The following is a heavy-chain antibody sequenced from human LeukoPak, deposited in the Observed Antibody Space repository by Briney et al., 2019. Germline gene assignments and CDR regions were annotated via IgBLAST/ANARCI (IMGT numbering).Heavy chain of an antibody. CDR2: ISYDGSNK. Sequence: SGGSLRLSCAASGFTFSSYGMHWVRQAPGKGLECVAVISYDGSNKYYADSVKGRFTISRDNSKNTLYLQMNSLRAEDTAVYYCAKDLVAVAGTDNYYYYAMDVWGQGTTVTVSS. V-gene: IGHV3-30*18. CDR3: AKDLVAVAGTDNYYYYAMDV. D-gene: IGHD6-19*01. J-gene: IGHJ6*02. CDR1: GFTFSSYG.